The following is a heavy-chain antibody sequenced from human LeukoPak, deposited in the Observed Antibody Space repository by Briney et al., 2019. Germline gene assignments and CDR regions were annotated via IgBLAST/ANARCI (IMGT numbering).Heavy chain of an antibody. CDR3: ARDLSARSDVLVGPYYFDF. D-gene: IGHD6-6*01. Sequence: GGSLRLSCAASGFTFSSYAMHWVRQAPGKGLEWVAVISYDGSNKYYADSVKGRFTISRDNAKNSLYLQMNSLRAEDTAVYYCARDLSARSDVLVGPYYFDFWGQGTVVTVSS. CDR2: ISYDGSNK. J-gene: IGHJ4*02. V-gene: IGHV3-30-3*01. CDR1: GFTFSSYA.